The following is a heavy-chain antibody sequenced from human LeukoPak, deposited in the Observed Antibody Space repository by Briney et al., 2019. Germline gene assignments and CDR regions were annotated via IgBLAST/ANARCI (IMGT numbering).Heavy chain of an antibody. Sequence: SETLSLTCTVSGGSISSSSYYWGWIRQPPGKGLEWIGSIYYSGSTYYNPSLKSRVTISVDTSKNQFSLKLSSVTAADTAVYYCARDNDRSRYFDLWGRGTLVTVSS. J-gene: IGHJ2*01. D-gene: IGHD2-8*01. CDR1: GGSISSSSYY. V-gene: IGHV4-39*07. CDR3: ARDNDRSRYFDL. CDR2: IYYSGST.